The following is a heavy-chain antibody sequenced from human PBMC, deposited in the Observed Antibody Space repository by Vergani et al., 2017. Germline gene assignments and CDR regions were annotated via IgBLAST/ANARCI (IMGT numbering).Heavy chain of an antibody. CDR1: GYTFTSYD. D-gene: IGHD3-3*01. J-gene: IGHJ6*02. CDR2: MNPNSGNK. V-gene: IGHV1-8*01. Sequence: QVQLVQSGAEVKKPGASVKVSCKASGYTFTSYDINWVRQATGQGLEWMGWMNPNSGNKGYAQKFQGRVTMTRNTSISTAYMELSSLRSEDTAVYYCARAYYDFWSGYYKGYYYGMDVWGQGTTVTVSS. CDR3: ARAYYDFWSGYYKGYYYGMDV.